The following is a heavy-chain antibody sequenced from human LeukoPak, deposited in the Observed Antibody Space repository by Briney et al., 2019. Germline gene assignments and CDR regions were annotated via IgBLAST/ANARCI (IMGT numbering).Heavy chain of an antibody. CDR3: ARVQYSRPDY. CDR2: IYYSGST. D-gene: IGHD6-13*01. V-gene: IGHV4-30-4*08. J-gene: IGHJ4*02. CDR1: GGSFNNNH. Sequence: PSETLSLTCTVSGGSFNNNHWSWIRQPPGKGLEWIGYIYYSGSTYYNPSLKSRVTISVDTSKNQFSLKLSSVTAADTAVYYCARVQYSRPDYWGQGTLVTVSS.